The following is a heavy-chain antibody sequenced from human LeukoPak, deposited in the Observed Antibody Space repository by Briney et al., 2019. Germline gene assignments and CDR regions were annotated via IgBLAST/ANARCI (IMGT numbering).Heavy chain of an antibody. D-gene: IGHD4-11*01. V-gene: IGHV1-2*02. J-gene: IGHJ4*02. CDR2: INPNSGGT. CDR1: GYSFTGYY. Sequence: ASAKVSCKASGYSFTGYYMHWVRQAPGQGLEWMGWINPNSGGTNYAQKFQGRVTMTRDTSISTAYMELSRLRSDDTAVYYCATPPFDYSNYYFDYWGQGTLVTVSS. CDR3: ATPPFDYSNYYFDY.